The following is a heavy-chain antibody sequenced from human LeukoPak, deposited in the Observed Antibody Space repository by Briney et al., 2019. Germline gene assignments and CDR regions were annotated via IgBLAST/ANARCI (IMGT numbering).Heavy chain of an antibody. J-gene: IGHJ6*02. V-gene: IGHV3-48*04. D-gene: IGHD4-17*01. CDR1: GFTFSSYS. CDR2: ISSSSSTI. Sequence: GGSLRLSCAASGFTFSSYSMNWVRQAPGKGLEWISYISSSSSTIYYADSVKGRFTISRDNAKNSLYLQMNSLRAEDTAVYYCAREDYAYYYGMDVWGQGTTVTVSS. CDR3: AREDYAYYYGMDV.